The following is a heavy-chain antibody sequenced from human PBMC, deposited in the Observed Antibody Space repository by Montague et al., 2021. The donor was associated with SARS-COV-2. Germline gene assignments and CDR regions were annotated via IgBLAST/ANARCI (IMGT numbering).Heavy chain of an antibody. D-gene: IGHD3-10*01. Sequence: SETLSLTCTVSGGSISSYYWSWIRQPPGKGLEWIGYIYYSGSINYNPSLKSRVTISGDTSKNQFSLKLSSVTAADTAVYYCAREGILWFGDLAPYYYGMDVWGQGTTVTVSS. CDR3: AREGILWFGDLAPYYYGMDV. CDR2: IYYSGSI. CDR1: GGSISSYY. V-gene: IGHV4-59*01. J-gene: IGHJ6*02.